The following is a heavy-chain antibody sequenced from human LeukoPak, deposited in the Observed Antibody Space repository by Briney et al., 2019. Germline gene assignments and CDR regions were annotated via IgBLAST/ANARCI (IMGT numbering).Heavy chain of an antibody. J-gene: IGHJ5*02. CDR1: GYTFTGYY. Sequence: ASVKVSFKASGYTFTGYYMHWVRQAPGQGLEWMGWINPNSGGTNYAQKFQGRVTMTRDTSISTAYMELSRLRSDDTAIYYCARHYSDSRGWFGPWGQGTLVTVSS. CDR3: ARHYSDSRGWFGP. V-gene: IGHV1-2*02. CDR2: INPNSGGT. D-gene: IGHD1-26*01.